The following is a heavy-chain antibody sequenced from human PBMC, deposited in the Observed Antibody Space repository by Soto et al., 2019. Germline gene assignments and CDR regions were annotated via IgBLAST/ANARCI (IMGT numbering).Heavy chain of an antibody. CDR1: GSSVSSGYY. Sequence: SETLSLTCAVSGSSVSSGYYWAWIRQAPGKGLEWFGSVSHSGTTYYNPSLKSRVTMSVDTSKNHISLKLISVTAADTALYYCARVHISGYGCDEWGQGTLVTVSS. V-gene: IGHV4-38-2*01. CDR2: VSHSGTT. CDR3: ARVHISGYGCDE. J-gene: IGHJ4*02. D-gene: IGHD5-12*01.